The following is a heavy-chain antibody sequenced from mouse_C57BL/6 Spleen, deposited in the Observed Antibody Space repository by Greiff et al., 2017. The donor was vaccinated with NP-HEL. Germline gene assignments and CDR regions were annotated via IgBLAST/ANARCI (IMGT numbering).Heavy chain of an antibody. CDR2: INPSTGGT. V-gene: IGHV1-42*01. CDR1: GYSFTGYY. Sequence: EVQLQQSGPELVKPGASVKISRKASGYSFTGYYMNWVKQSPEKSLEWIGEINPSTGGTTYNQKFKAKATLTVDKSSSTAYMQLKSLTSEDSAVYYCARRRAYDYDCFDYWGQGTTLTVSS. D-gene: IGHD2-4*01. J-gene: IGHJ2*01. CDR3: ARRRAYDYDCFDY.